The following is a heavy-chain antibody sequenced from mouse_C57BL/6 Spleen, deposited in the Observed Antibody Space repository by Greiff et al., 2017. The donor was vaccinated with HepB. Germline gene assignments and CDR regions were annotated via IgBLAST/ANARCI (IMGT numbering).Heavy chain of an antibody. V-gene: IGHV5-6*01. D-gene: IGHD4-1*01. J-gene: IGHJ3*01. Sequence: EVQLVESGGDLVKPGGSLKLSCAASGFTFSSYGMSWVRQTPDKRLEWVATISSGGSYTYYPDSVKGRFTISRDNAKNTLYLQMSSLKSEDTAMYYCARHGVGPPWFAYWGQGTLVTVSA. CDR3: ARHGVGPPWFAY. CDR2: ISSGGSYT. CDR1: GFTFSSYG.